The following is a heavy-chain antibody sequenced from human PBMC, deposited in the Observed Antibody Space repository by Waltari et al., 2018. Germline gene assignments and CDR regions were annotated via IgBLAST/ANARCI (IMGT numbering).Heavy chain of an antibody. D-gene: IGHD3-3*01. CDR1: GFTFSSYA. Sequence: EVQLLESGGGLVQPGGSLRLSCAASGFTFSSYAMSWVRQAPGKGLEWVSAISGSGGSTYYADSVKGRFTISRDNSKNTLYLQMNSLRAEDTAVYYCAKDIGLYDFWSGYSDAFDIWGQGTMVTVSS. J-gene: IGHJ3*02. V-gene: IGHV3-23*01. CDR3: AKDIGLYDFWSGYSDAFDI. CDR2: ISGSGGST.